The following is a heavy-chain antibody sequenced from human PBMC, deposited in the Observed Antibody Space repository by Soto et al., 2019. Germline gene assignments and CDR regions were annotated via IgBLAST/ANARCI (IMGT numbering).Heavy chain of an antibody. CDR2: IRGNGGDT. J-gene: IGHJ3*02. CDR3: AKSQHTVAVRTRAFDI. Sequence: EVQLLESGGGLVQPGGSLRLSCTASGFTFSSHAMSWVRQAPGKGLEWVSAIRGNGGDTYYADSVKGRFTISRDNSKNTLYLQMNGLRAEDTAIYYCAKSQHTVAVRTRAFDIWGQGTKVIVSS. V-gene: IGHV3-23*01. CDR1: GFTFSSHA. D-gene: IGHD2-21*01.